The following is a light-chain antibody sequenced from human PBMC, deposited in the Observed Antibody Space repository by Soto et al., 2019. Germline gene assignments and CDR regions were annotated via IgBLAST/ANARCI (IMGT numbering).Light chain of an antibody. CDR2: KAS. Sequence: DIQMTQSPSTLSASVGDRVTITCRASQSISNWLAWYQQKPGKVPKLLIYKASTLESGVPSRFSGSGSGTDFTLTISSLQPEDFATYYCQQANSFPRTFGQGTKVDIK. CDR1: QSISNW. CDR3: QQANSFPRT. J-gene: IGKJ1*01. V-gene: IGKV1-5*03.